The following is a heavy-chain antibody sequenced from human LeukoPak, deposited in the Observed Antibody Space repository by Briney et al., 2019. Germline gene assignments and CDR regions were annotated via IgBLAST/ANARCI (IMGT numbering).Heavy chain of an antibody. D-gene: IGHD3-10*01. CDR1: GFTFSTYG. V-gene: IGHV3-30*18. Sequence: GRSLRLSCAASGFTFSTYGMHWVRQAPGKGLEWVAVISYDGSNKYYADSVKGRFTISRDNSKNTVYLQMNSLRAEDTAVYYCAKSPTSSGSYYSPLYFDYWGQGTLVTVSS. J-gene: IGHJ4*02. CDR2: ISYDGSNK. CDR3: AKSPTSSGSYYSPLYFDY.